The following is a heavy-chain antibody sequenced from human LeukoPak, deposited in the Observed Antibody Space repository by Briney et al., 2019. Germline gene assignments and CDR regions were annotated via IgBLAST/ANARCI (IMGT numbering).Heavy chain of an antibody. J-gene: IGHJ4*02. CDR2: INPHSGGT. Sequence: ASVKVSCKASGYIFTGYYIHWVRQAPGQGLEWMGWINPHSGGTAYAQKFQGRVTMTRDTSIITAYMELRRLRSDDTAMYYCAKLPFDDLWSCRRIADDYWGQGTLVTVSS. CDR1: GYIFTGYY. D-gene: IGHD3-3*01. CDR3: AKLPFDDLWSCRRIADDY. V-gene: IGHV1-2*02.